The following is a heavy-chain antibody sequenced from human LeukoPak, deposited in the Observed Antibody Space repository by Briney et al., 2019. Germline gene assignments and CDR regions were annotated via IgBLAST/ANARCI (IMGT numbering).Heavy chain of an antibody. V-gene: IGHV1-18*01. CDR3: ARDHNKGYYDILTGYYQPASFDY. D-gene: IGHD3-9*01. CDR1: GYTFTSYG. CDR2: ISAYNGNT. Sequence: GASVKVSCKASGYTFTSYGISWVRQAPGQGLEWMGWISAYNGNTNYAQKLQGRVTMTTDTSTSTAYMELRSLRSDDTAVYYCARDHNKGYYDILTGYYQPASFDYWGQGTLVTVSS. J-gene: IGHJ4*02.